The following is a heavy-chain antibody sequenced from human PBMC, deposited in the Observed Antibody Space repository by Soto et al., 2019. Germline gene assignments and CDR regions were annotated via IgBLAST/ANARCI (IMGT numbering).Heavy chain of an antibody. Sequence: ASVKVSCKASGGTFSSYAISWVRQAPGQGLEWMGGIIPIFGTANYAQKFQGRVTITADESTSTAYMELSSLRSEDTAVYYCARAGDIVLVPAAMSGWFDPWGQGTLVTVSS. D-gene: IGHD2-2*01. CDR1: GGTFSSYA. CDR2: IIPIFGTA. J-gene: IGHJ5*02. V-gene: IGHV1-69*13. CDR3: ARAGDIVLVPAAMSGWFDP.